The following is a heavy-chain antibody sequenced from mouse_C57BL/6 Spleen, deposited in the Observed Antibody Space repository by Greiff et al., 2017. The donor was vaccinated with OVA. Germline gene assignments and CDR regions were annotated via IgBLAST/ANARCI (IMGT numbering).Heavy chain of an antibody. V-gene: IGHV1-61*01. CDR1: GYTFTSYW. J-gene: IGHJ3*01. D-gene: IGHD2-1*01. CDR2: IYPSDSET. Sequence: VQLQQSGAELVRPGSSVKLSCKASGYTFTSYWMDWVKQRPGQGLEWIGNIYPSDSETHYNQKFKDKATLTVDKSSSTAYMQLSSLTSEDSAVYYCARMKDGNYWFAYWGQGTLVTVSA. CDR3: ARMKDGNYWFAY.